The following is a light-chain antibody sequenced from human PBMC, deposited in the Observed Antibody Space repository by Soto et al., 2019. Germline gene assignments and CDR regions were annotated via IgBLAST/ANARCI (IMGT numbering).Light chain of an antibody. CDR3: QQYNNWPPLT. V-gene: IGKV3-15*01. Sequence: EIVMTQSPATLSVSPGGRATLSCRASQRVSSSLAWYQQIPGQAPRLLIYDASTRSTGIPAGFGGSGSGTEFTLTISSLQSEDFAVYYCQQYNNWPPLTFGGGTKVELK. J-gene: IGKJ4*01. CDR2: DAS. CDR1: QRVSSS.